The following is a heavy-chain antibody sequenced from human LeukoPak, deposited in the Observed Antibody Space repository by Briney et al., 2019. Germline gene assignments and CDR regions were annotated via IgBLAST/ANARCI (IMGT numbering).Heavy chain of an antibody. Sequence: PPGGSLRLSCAVSGFTFSTYSMNWVRQAPGKGLEWISFIRHDSSDIYYADSVEGRFTVSRDNARDSLYLQMNSLRAEDTAVYYCARDRAVLRFLEWLLPFDYWGQGTLVTVSS. V-gene: IGHV3-48*01. D-gene: IGHD3-3*01. CDR2: IRHDSSDI. CDR1: GFTFSTYS. CDR3: ARDRAVLRFLEWLLPFDY. J-gene: IGHJ4*02.